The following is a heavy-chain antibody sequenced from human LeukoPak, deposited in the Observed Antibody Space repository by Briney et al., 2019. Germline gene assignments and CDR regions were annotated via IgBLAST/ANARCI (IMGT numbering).Heavy chain of an antibody. CDR1: GFTFSSYE. CDR3: ARDGGWDSSGWYEVSFDY. D-gene: IGHD6-19*01. Sequence: GGSLRLSCAASGFTFSSYEMNWVRQALGKGLEWVSYISSSGSTIYYADSVKGRFTISRDNAKNSLYLQMNSLRAEDTAVYYCARDGGWDSSGWYEVSFDYWGQGTLVTVSS. CDR2: ISSSGSTI. J-gene: IGHJ4*02. V-gene: IGHV3-48*03.